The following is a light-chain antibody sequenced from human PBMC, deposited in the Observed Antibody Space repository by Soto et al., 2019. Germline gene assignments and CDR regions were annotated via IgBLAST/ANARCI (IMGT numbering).Light chain of an antibody. J-gene: IGLJ2*01. CDR1: SSDVGGYNY. CDR2: DVS. Sequence: QTASVSGSPGQSITISCTGTSSDVGGYNYVSWYQQHPGKAPKLMIYDVSNRPSGVSNRFSGSKSGNTASLTISGLQAEDEADYYCSSYTSSSTVVFGGGTQLTVL. CDR3: SSYTSSSTVV. V-gene: IGLV2-14*01.